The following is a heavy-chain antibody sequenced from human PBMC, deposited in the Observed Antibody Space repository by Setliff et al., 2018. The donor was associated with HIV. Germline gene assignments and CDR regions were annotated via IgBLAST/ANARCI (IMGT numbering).Heavy chain of an antibody. Sequence: PGGSLRLSCAASGFTFSSYEMNWVRQAPGKGLEWVSYISSSGSTIYYADSVKGRFTISRDNAKNSLYLQMNSLRVEDTAVYYCARVSRDIVVVIAAGYFDFWGPGTLVTVSS. CDR3: ARVSRDIVVVIAAGYFDF. J-gene: IGHJ4*02. CDR1: GFTFSSYE. CDR2: ISSSGSTI. V-gene: IGHV3-48*03. D-gene: IGHD2-15*01.